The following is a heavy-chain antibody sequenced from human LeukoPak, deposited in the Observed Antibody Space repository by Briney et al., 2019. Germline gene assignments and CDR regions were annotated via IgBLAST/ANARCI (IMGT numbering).Heavy chain of an antibody. Sequence: GGSLRLSCAASGFTVSRNYMSWVRQAPGKGLDWVSVIYSGGSTYYADSAKGRFTISRDNAKKSLYLQMNSLRAEDTAVYYCAGPPGDSWGQGTTVTVSS. V-gene: IGHV3-53*01. CDR3: AGPPGDS. CDR2: IYSGGST. D-gene: IGHD3-10*01. CDR1: GFTVSRNY. J-gene: IGHJ6*02.